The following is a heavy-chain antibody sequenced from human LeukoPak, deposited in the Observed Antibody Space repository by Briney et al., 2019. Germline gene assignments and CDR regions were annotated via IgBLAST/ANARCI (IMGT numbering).Heavy chain of an antibody. CDR1: GYTFTSYD. V-gene: IGHV1-2*02. CDR3: ARDLPPRQSDY. CDR2: INPNSGGT. J-gene: IGHJ4*02. Sequence: ASVRVSCKASGYTFTSYDINWVRQATGQGLEWMGWINPNSGGTSYAQKFQDRVTMTRDTSISTAYMEVSSLRSDDTAVYYCARDLPPRQSDYWGQGTLVTVSS.